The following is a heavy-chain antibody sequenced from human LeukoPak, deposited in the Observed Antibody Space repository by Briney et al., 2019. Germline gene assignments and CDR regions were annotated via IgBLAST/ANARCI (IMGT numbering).Heavy chain of an antibody. Sequence: GGSLRLSSAASGFTVSRNYMSWVRQTPGKGLEWVSVIYIDGNTYYADSVRGRFTISRDNSKNTVYLQMNSLRAEDTAVYYCARGDGYNFFDSWGQGTLVTVSS. CDR2: IYIDGNT. D-gene: IGHD5-24*01. CDR3: ARGDGYNFFDS. V-gene: IGHV3-66*01. CDR1: GFTVSRNY. J-gene: IGHJ4*02.